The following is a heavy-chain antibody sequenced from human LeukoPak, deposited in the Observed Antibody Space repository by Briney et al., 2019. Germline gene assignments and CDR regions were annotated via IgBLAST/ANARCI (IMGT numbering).Heavy chain of an antibody. J-gene: IGHJ4*02. D-gene: IGHD6-19*01. CDR1: GGTFSSYA. V-gene: IGHV1-69*05. CDR2: IIPIFGTA. CDR3: ARGPVAVAGTSLFVDY. Sequence: ASVKVSCKASGGTFSSYAISWVRQAPGQGLEWMGGIIPIFGTANYAQKFQGRVTITRNTSISTAYMELSSLRSEDTAVYYCARGPVAVAGTSLFVDYWGQGTLVTVSS.